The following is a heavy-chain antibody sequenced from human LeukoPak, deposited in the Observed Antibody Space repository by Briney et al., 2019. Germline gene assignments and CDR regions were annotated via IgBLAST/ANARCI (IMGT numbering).Heavy chain of an antibody. D-gene: IGHD3-3*01. J-gene: IGHJ6*03. CDR2: INWNGGST. V-gene: IGHV3-20*04. Sequence: GGSLRLSCAASGFTFSSYNMNWVRQAPGKGLEWVSGINWNGGSTGYADSVKGRFTISRDNAKNSLYLQMNSLRAEDTALYYCARLPNYDFWSGYSSGYMDVWGKGTTVTVSS. CDR3: ARLPNYDFWSGYSSGYMDV. CDR1: GFTFSSYN.